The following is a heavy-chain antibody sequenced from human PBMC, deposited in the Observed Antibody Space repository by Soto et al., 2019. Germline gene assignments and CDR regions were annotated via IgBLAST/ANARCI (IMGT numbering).Heavy chain of an antibody. Sequence: PGGSLRLSCAASGFTVSSNYMSWVRQAPGKGLEWVSVIYSGGSTYYADSVEGRFTISRDNSKNTLYLQMNSLRAEDTAVYYCASIYCSSTSCGNPYYYGMDVWGQGTTVTVSS. CDR3: ASIYCSSTSCGNPYYYGMDV. J-gene: IGHJ6*02. V-gene: IGHV3-53*01. CDR2: IYSGGST. CDR1: GFTVSSNY. D-gene: IGHD2-2*01.